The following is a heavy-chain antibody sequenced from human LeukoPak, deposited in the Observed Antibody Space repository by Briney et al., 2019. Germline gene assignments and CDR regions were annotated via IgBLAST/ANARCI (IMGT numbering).Heavy chain of an antibody. J-gene: IGHJ4*02. CDR2: IGESGDST. D-gene: IGHD1-26*01. CDR3: AKDKAGGSYFDY. V-gene: IGHV3-23*01. Sequence: GGSLILSCAASGFTFSSYAMSWVRQAPGKGLEWVSRIGESGDSTKYADSVKGRFTISRDNSKNTLYLQMNSLRAEDTAVYYCAKDKAGGSYFDYWGQGTLVTVSS. CDR1: GFTFSSYA.